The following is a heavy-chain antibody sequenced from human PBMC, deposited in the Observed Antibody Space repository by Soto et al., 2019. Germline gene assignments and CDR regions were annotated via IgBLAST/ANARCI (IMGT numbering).Heavy chain of an antibody. Sequence: GGSMRLSCAASGFTFSSYAMSWVRQAPGKGLEWVSAISGSGGSTYYVDSVKGRFTISRDNSKNTLYLQMNSLRAEDTAVYYCAKDRSLYGSGSYYNDYWGQGTLVTVSS. J-gene: IGHJ4*02. D-gene: IGHD3-10*01. CDR1: GFTFSSYA. V-gene: IGHV3-23*01. CDR2: ISGSGGST. CDR3: AKDRSLYGSGSYYNDY.